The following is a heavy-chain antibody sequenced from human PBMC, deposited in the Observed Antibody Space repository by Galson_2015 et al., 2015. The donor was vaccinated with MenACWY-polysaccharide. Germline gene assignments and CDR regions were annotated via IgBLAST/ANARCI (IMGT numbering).Heavy chain of an antibody. V-gene: IGHV3-30*04. D-gene: IGHD2-2*01. J-gene: IGHJ6*03. CDR1: GTSFRSYA. CDR2: VSYDGNSQ. Sequence: SLRLSCAVSGTSFRSYAMHWVRQAPGKGLEWVAVVSYDGNSQKYAEAVKGRFTISRDNSKKTVYLQMNSLRPEDTAIYSCARDGCRSTNCHDYYNYYMDVWGRGTTVIVSS. CDR3: ARDGCRSTNCHDYYNYYMDV.